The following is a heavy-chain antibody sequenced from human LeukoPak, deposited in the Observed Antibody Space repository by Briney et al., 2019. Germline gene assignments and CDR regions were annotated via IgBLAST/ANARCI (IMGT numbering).Heavy chain of an antibody. CDR2: IIPILGIA. V-gene: IGHV1-69*04. D-gene: IGHD3-3*01. J-gene: IGHJ6*02. Sequence: SVKVSCKASGGTFSSYAISWVRRAPGQGLEWMGRIIPILGIANYAQKFQGRVTITADKSTSTAYMELSSLRSEDTAVYYCARGPEMYYDFWSGYPPRYGMDVWGQGTTVTVSS. CDR3: ARGPEMYYDFWSGYPPRYGMDV. CDR1: GGTFSSYA.